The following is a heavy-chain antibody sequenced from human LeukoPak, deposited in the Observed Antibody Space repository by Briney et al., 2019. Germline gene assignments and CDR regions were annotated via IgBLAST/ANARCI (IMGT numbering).Heavy chain of an antibody. D-gene: IGHD3-10*01. V-gene: IGHV3-23*01. CDR2: ISGSGGST. J-gene: IGHJ4*02. CDR3: AKDSGNFDY. Sequence: PGRSLRLSCAASGFTFSSYGMHWVRQAPGRGLEWVSAISGSGGSTYYADSVKGRFTISRDNSKNTLYLQMNSLRAEDTAVYYCAKDSGNFDYWGQGTLVTVSS. CDR1: GFTFSSYG.